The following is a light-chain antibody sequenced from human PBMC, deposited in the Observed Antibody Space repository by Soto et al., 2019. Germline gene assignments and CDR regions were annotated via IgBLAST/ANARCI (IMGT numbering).Light chain of an antibody. CDR1: QSVSVY. V-gene: IGKV3-11*01. CDR3: QQRTSWPPSLP. Sequence: EVVLTQSPATLSLSPGERAILSCRASQSVSVYLRWYQQRPGQPPRLLIYDASNRAAGIPARFSGSGSGTDFTLTISSLEPEDFGVYYCQQRTSWPPSLPFGGGTRVEI. CDR2: DAS. J-gene: IGKJ4*01.